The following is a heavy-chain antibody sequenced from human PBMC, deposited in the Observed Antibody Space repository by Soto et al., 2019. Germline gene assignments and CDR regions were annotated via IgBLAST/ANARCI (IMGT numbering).Heavy chain of an antibody. Sequence: QVPLVQSAAGVKKPGASVKVSCKASGYTFTNYGISWVRQAPGQGLEWVGWIGAYNGNTDYAQKFQGRVTMTADTSTSTAYRELRSLRSDATALYCCVRVGDSYGYRGSYYFDYRGQGTLVTVSS. CDR2: IGAYNGNT. V-gene: IGHV1-18*01. CDR1: GYTFTNYG. CDR3: VRVGDSYGYRGSYYFDY. J-gene: IGHJ4*02. D-gene: IGHD3-16*01.